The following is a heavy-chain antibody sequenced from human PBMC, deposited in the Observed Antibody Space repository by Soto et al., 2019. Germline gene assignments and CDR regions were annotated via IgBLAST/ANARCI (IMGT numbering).Heavy chain of an antibody. CDR3: SKGAPGGWFDP. D-gene: IGHD1-1*01. Sequence: QVQLVQSGAEVKKPGSSVKVSCKASGGTFSSYAISWVRQAPGQGLEWMGGIIPIFGTANYAQKFQGRVTITADESPGTAYLGLGRLRTGDTAVDYCSKGAPGGWFDPWGPGTLVTVSS. V-gene: IGHV1-69*12. CDR2: IIPIFGTA. CDR1: GGTFSSYA. J-gene: IGHJ5*02.